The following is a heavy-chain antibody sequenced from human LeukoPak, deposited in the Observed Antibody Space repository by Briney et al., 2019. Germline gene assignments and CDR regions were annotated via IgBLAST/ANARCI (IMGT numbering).Heavy chain of an antibody. CDR3: ARHFDPRSEVGATFFLSGYYFDY. CDR2: TYYSGST. J-gene: IGHJ4*02. Sequence: GTLRLSCAASGFTFSSYGMSWVRQPPGKGLEWIGNTYYSGSTYYNPSLTSRVTISVDTSKNQFSLKLSSVTAADTAVYFCARHFDPRSEVGATFFLSGYYFDYWGQGTLVTVSS. D-gene: IGHD1-26*01. V-gene: IGHV4-38-2*01. CDR1: GFTFSSYG.